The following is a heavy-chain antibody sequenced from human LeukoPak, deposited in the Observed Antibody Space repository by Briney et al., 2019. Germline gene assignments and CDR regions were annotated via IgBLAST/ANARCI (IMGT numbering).Heavy chain of an antibody. CDR1: GGTFSSYA. V-gene: IGHV1-69*13. CDR2: IIPIFGTA. Sequence: ASVKVSCKASGGTFSSYAISWVRQAPGQGLEWMGGIIPIFGTANYAQKFQGRVTITADESTSTAYMELSSLRSEDTAVYYCARDLWDYCTNGVCQDHYYYGMDVWGQGTTVTVSS. CDR3: ARDLWDYCTNGVCQDHYYYGMDV. D-gene: IGHD2-8*01. J-gene: IGHJ6*02.